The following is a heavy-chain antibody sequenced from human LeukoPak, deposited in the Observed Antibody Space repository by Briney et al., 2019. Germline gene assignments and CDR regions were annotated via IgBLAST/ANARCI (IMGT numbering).Heavy chain of an antibody. CDR2: MNPNSGNT. V-gene: IGHV1-8*02. J-gene: IGHJ1*01. CDR3: ARGKYDSSPFLQH. Sequence: AAVKVSCKASGGTFSSYAISGVRQATGRGREWVGWMNPNSGNTGHAQKFQGRVTMTRNTSISTAYMELSSLRSEDTAVYYCARGKYDSSPFLQHWGQGTLVTVSS. CDR1: GGTFSSYA. D-gene: IGHD3-22*01.